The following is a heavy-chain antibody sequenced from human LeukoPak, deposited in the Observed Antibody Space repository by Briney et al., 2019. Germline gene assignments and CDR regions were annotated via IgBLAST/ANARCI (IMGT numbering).Heavy chain of an antibody. V-gene: IGHV1-2*02. CDR1: GYTFTDYY. CDR2: IYPNTGGT. J-gene: IGHJ3*02. Sequence: ASVTVSCKASGYTFTDYYIHWVRQAPGQGLEWMGWIYPNTGGTGSGQKFQGRVTMTRDTSIGTAYMELSSLKSDDTAVYYCARVLDYGDFDAFDIWGQGTMVTVSS. CDR3: ARVLDYGDFDAFDI. D-gene: IGHD4-17*01.